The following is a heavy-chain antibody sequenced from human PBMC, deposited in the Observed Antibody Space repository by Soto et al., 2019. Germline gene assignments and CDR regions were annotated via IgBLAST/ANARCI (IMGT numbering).Heavy chain of an antibody. CDR2: ISYDGSNK. CDR3: ARDGGVKRYFDWASYGMDV. Sequence: PGGSLRLSCAASGITFSGYAMHWVRQAPGKGLEWVALISYDGSNKYYADSGKGRFTISRDTSKNTLYLQMNSLRAEDTAVYYCARDGGVKRYFDWASYGMDVWGQGTTVTVSS. V-gene: IGHV3-30-3*01. CDR1: GITFSGYA. J-gene: IGHJ6*02. D-gene: IGHD3-9*01.